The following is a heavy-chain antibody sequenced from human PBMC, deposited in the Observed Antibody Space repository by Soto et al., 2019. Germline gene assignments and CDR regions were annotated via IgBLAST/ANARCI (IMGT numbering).Heavy chain of an antibody. Sequence: SETLSLTCAVHGGSFSGYYWSWIRQPPGKGLEWIGEINHSGSTNYNPSLTSRVTISVDTSKNQFSLKLSSVTAADTAVYYCARDSWNIVLIRGFDPWGQGTLVTVSS. D-gene: IGHD2-8*01. CDR1: GGSFSGYY. CDR3: ARDSWNIVLIRGFDP. CDR2: INHSGST. J-gene: IGHJ5*02. V-gene: IGHV4-34*01.